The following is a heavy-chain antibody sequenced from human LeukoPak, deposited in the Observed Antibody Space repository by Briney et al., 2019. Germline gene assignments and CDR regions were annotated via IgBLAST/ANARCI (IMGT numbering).Heavy chain of an antibody. J-gene: IGHJ1*01. D-gene: IGHD3-22*01. CDR1: GGSISSYY. Sequence: SETLSLTCTVSGGSISSYYWNWIRQPPGRALEWLGYIYYSGSTNYNPSLKSRVTISVDTSKNQFSLKLSSVTAADTAVYYCARHSKYYYDSSGSYVGYFQHWGQGTLVTVSS. CDR3: ARHSKYYYDSSGSYVGYFQH. CDR2: IYYSGST. V-gene: IGHV4-59*08.